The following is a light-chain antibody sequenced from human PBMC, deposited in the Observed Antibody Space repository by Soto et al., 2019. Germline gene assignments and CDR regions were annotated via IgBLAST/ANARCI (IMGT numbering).Light chain of an antibody. CDR2: GAS. Sequence: EIVMTQSPATLSVSPGERATLSCRASQSVSRNLAWYQQKPGQAPRRLIYGASTRATGIPARFSGSGSGTEFTLTISSLQSEDFAVYYCQQYNNWPLTFGQGTKLEIK. CDR1: QSVSRN. CDR3: QQYNNWPLT. V-gene: IGKV3-15*01. J-gene: IGKJ2*01.